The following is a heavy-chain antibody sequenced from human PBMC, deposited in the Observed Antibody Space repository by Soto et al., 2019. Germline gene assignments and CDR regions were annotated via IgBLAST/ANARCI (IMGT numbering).Heavy chain of an antibody. Sequence: QVQLQESGPGLVKPSGTLSLTCTVSGVSISSHDWWTWVRQPPGKGLEWIWESHQSGNTNYNSSLGSRVTISVDKSKNQFSLRLSSVTVADTAVYYCATRDNMKFYWGQGTLVTVSS. CDR1: GVSISSHDW. CDR2: SHQSGNT. CDR3: ATRDNMKFY. D-gene: IGHD1-20*01. V-gene: IGHV4-4*02. J-gene: IGHJ4*02.